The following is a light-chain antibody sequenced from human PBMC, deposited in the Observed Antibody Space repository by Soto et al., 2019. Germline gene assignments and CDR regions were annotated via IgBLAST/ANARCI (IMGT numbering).Light chain of an antibody. CDR3: SSYTSSSTRV. CDR2: EVS. J-gene: IGLJ1*01. Sequence: QSALTRPASVSGSPGQSITISCTGTSSDVGRYNYVSWYQQHPGKAPKLMISEVSNRPSGVPNRFSGSKSGNTASLTISGLQTEDEADYYCSSYTSSSTRVFGTGTKVTVL. V-gene: IGLV2-14*01. CDR1: SSDVGRYNY.